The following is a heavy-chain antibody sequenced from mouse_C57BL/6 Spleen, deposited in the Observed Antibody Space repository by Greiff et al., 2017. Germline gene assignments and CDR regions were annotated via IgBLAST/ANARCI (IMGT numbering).Heavy chain of an antibody. Sequence: EVQLVESGPELVKPGASVKISCKASGYSFTDYNMNWVKQSNGKSLEWIGVINPNYGTTSYNQKFKGKATLTVDQSSSTAYMQVNSLTSEDSAVYYGARGVGSSPYYCAMDYWGTGTSVTVSS. J-gene: IGHJ4*01. D-gene: IGHD1-1*01. CDR1: GYSFTDYN. CDR2: INPNYGTT. CDR3: ARGVGSSPYYCAMDY. V-gene: IGHV1-39*01.